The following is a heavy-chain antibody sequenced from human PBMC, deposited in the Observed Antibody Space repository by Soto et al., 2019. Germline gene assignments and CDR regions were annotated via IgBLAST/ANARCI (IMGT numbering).Heavy chain of an antibody. J-gene: IGHJ6*02. Sequence: ASVKVSCKASGYTFTSYYMHWVRQAPGQGLEWTGIINPSGGSTSYAQKFQGRVTVTRDTSTSTVYMELSSLRSEDTAVYYCARDLVLMVYAIPYYYGMDVWGQGTTVTVSS. D-gene: IGHD2-8*01. CDR3: ARDLVLMVYAIPYYYGMDV. CDR1: GYTFTSYY. V-gene: IGHV1-46*01. CDR2: INPSGGST.